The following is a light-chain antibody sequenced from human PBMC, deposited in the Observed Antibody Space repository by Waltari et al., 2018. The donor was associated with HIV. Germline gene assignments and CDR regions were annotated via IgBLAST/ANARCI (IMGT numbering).Light chain of an antibody. CDR1: RSDVGSYNR. Sequence: QPALPHPPSVPGSPGQSVTIPCTGTRSDVGSYNRVSCYQQPPGTAPKLMIYEVSNRPAGVPDRFSGSNAGTTASLTISGLQAEDEADYYCSLYTSSSTVVFGGGTKLTVL. CDR3: SLYTSSSTVV. J-gene: IGLJ2*01. CDR2: EVS. V-gene: IGLV2-18*01.